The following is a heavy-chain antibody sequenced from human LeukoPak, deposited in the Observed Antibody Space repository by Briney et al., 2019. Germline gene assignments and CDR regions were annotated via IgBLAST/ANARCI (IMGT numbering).Heavy chain of an antibody. J-gene: IGHJ5*02. CDR2: ISYDGSNK. V-gene: IGHV3-30*04. Sequence: GGSLRLSRAASGFTFSSYAMHWVRQAPGKGLEWVAVISYDGSNKYYADSVKGRLTISRDNSKNTLYLQMNSLRAEDTAVYYCARGGGYCSSTSCYPNWFDPWGQGTLVTVSS. CDR3: ARGGGYCSSTSCYPNWFDP. CDR1: GFTFSSYA. D-gene: IGHD2-2*01.